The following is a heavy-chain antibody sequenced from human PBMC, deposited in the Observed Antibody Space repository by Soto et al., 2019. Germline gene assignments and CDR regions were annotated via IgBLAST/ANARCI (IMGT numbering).Heavy chain of an antibody. D-gene: IGHD1-1*01. CDR1: GDSTSTSTYY. CDR3: ARVRQGCSANNCYFDP. Sequence: PSETLSLTFTVSGDSTSTSTYYWGWIRQPPGKGLEWIGSIDYRGSTYHNPSLKSRVTISVDTSKNQFSLKLSSVTASDTAFYYCARVRQGCSANNCYFDPWGQGTQVTVSS. V-gene: IGHV4-39*01. CDR2: IDYRGST. J-gene: IGHJ5*01.